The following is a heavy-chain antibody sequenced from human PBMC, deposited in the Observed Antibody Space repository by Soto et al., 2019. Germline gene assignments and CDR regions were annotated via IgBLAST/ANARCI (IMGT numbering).Heavy chain of an antibody. Sequence: GGSLRLSCAASGFTFSSYAMSWVRQAPGKGLEWVSAISGSGGSTYYADSVKGRFTISRDNPKNTLYLQMNSLRAEDTAVYYCAKDLQQLGGFDYWGQGTLVTVSS. V-gene: IGHV3-23*01. J-gene: IGHJ4*02. CDR3: AKDLQQLGGFDY. CDR2: ISGSGGST. CDR1: GFTFSSYA. D-gene: IGHD6-6*01.